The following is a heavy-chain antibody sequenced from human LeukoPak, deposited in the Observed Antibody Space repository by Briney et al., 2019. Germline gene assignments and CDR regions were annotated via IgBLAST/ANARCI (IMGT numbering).Heavy chain of an antibody. CDR1: GYTFTGYY. CDR2: INPNSGGT. V-gene: IGHV1-2*02. CDR3: ARVSDSRAVGPFDY. D-gene: IGHD3-10*01. Sequence: LVASVKVSCKASGYTFTGYYMHWVRQAPGQGLEWMGWINPNSGGTNYAQKFQGRVTMTRDTSISTAYMELSRLRSDDTAVYYCARVSDSRAVGPFDYWGQGTLVTVSS. J-gene: IGHJ4*02.